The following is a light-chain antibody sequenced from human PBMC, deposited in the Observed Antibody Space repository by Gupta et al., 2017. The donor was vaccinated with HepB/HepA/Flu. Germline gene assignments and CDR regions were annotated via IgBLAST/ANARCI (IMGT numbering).Light chain of an antibody. CDR1: SSDVGGYNY. CDR3: SSYTSTSTLVI. V-gene: IGLV2-14*01. CDR2: DVS. Sequence: QSALTQPASVSGSPGQSITISCTGTSSDVGGYNYVSWYQQHLVKAPKLIIYDVSNRPSGVSDRFSGSKSGNTASLTISGLQAEDEADYYCSSYTSTSTLVIFGGGTKLTVL. J-gene: IGLJ2*01.